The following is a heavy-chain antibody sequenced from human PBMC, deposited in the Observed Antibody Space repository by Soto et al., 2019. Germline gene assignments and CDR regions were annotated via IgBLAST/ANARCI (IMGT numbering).Heavy chain of an antibody. V-gene: IGHV3-7*05. Sequence: AGGSLRLSCAASGFTFSNYWMSWVRQAPGKGLEWVANINQDGSEKYYVDSVKGRFTISRDNAKDSLYLQMNSLRDEDTAVYHCARDYGPDNGGYFYWGQGALVTVSS. CDR1: GFTFSNYW. CDR2: INQDGSEK. D-gene: IGHD2-8*01. J-gene: IGHJ4*02. CDR3: ARDYGPDNGGYFY.